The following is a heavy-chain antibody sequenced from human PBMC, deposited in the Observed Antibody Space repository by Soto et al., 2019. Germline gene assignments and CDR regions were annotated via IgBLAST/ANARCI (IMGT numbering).Heavy chain of an antibody. V-gene: IGHV4-59*01. CDR2: VHYSGST. CDR1: GGSMSGSY. D-gene: IGHD2-15*01. J-gene: IGHJ4*02. CDR3: TKYRRTDAEGYSFDY. Sequence: PSETLSLTCTVSGGSMSGSYWRWIRQTPGNILEWVGYVHYSGSTNYNPSLKSRVTMSVDSAKNQFSLQLSSVTAADTAVYFCTKYRRTDAEGYSFDYWGQGALVTVSS.